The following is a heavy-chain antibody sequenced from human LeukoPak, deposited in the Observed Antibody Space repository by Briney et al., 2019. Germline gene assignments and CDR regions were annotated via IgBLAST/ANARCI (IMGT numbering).Heavy chain of an antibody. V-gene: IGHV3-21*01. CDR3: ARGETLGGVPGFDY. CDR2: MSSTGHYI. Sequence: GGSLRLSCAVSGFTFRDHSMNWVRQAPGKGLEWVSSMSSTGHYIFYADSVKGRFTITRDNANDALYLQMDSLRAEDTAVYYCARGETLGGVPGFDYWGQGTLVTVSS. D-gene: IGHD3-16*01. CDR1: GFTFRDHS. J-gene: IGHJ4*02.